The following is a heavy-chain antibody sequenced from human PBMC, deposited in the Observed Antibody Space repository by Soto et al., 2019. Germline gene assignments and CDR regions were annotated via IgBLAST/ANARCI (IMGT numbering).Heavy chain of an antibody. J-gene: IGHJ4*02. Sequence: QVQLQQWGAGLLKPSETLSLTCAVYGGSFSGYYWSWIRQPPGQGLEWIGEINHSGSTNYNPSLKSRVTISVDTSKNQFSLKLSSVTAADTAVYYCARGQDYGGKDFGYWGQGTLVTVSS. D-gene: IGHD4-17*01. CDR3: ARGQDYGGKDFGY. V-gene: IGHV4-34*01. CDR2: INHSGST. CDR1: GGSFSGYY.